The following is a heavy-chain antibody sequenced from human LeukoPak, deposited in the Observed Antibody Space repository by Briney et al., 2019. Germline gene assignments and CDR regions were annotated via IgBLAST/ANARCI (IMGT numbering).Heavy chain of an antibody. CDR1: GFTFSSYA. D-gene: IGHD5-18*01. Sequence: GGSLRLSCAASGFTFSSYAMSWVRQAPGKGLEWVAFIRYDGTDKYYADSVKGRFTISRDNSEITVSLQLNSLRVEDTAVYYCGKGLAYTYPYSGNMDVWGKGTTVTISS. CDR2: IRYDGTDK. CDR3: GKGLAYTYPYSGNMDV. V-gene: IGHV3-30*02. J-gene: IGHJ6*03.